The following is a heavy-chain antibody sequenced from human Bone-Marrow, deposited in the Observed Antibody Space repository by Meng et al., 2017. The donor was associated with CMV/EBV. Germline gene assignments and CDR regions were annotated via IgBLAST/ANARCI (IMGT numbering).Heavy chain of an antibody. CDR2: ISYDGSNK. D-gene: IGHD3-22*01. J-gene: IGHJ3*02. Sequence: GESLKISCAASGFTFSSYAMHWVRQAPGKGLEWVAVISYDGSNKYYADSVKGRFTISRDNAKNSLYLQMNSLRAEDTAVYYCARDQGPYYYDSSGYPPDAFDIWGQGTMVTVSS. CDR1: GFTFSSYA. V-gene: IGHV3-30-3*01. CDR3: ARDQGPYYYDSSGYPPDAFDI.